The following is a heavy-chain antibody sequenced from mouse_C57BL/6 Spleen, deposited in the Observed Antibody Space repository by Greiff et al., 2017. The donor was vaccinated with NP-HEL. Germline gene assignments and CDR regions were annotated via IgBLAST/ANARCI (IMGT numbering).Heavy chain of an antibody. Sequence: VQLQQSGPELVKPGASVKISCKASGYAFSSSWMNWVKQRPGKGLEWIGRIYPGDGDTNYNGKFKGKATLTADKSSSTAYMQLSSLTSEDSAVYCCARDDYDVGFAYWGQGTLVTVSA. V-gene: IGHV1-82*01. CDR2: IYPGDGDT. CDR1: GYAFSSSW. J-gene: IGHJ3*01. D-gene: IGHD2-4*01. CDR3: ARDDYDVGFAY.